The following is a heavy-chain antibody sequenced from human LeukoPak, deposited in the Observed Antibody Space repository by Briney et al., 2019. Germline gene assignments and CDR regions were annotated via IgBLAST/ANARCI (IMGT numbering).Heavy chain of an antibody. J-gene: IGHJ4*02. V-gene: IGHV4-61*08. Sequence: PSETLSLTCTVSGGSISSGGYYWSWIRQPPGKGLQWIAYIYNSGGSNYNPSLKSRVTISVDTSKNQFSLKLKSVTAADTAVYYCARGGCSSTSCPKGPFDNWGQGTLVTVSS. CDR2: IYNSGGS. D-gene: IGHD2-2*01. CDR3: ARGGCSSTSCPKGPFDN. CDR1: GGSISSGGYY.